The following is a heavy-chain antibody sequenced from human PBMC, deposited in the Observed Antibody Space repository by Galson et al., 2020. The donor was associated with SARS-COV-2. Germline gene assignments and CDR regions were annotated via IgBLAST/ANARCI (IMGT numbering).Heavy chain of an antibody. CDR1: GDSINNNRYY. V-gene: IGHV4-39*07. CDR3: ARDRPYPTQYAGGLDN. D-gene: IGHD2-2*01. Sequence: SETLSLTCIVSGDSINNNRYYWGWIRQPPGRGLEWIGYVYNSGSTYYNPSLESRVTISIDTSKNQFSLKLKSVTAADTAVYYCARDRPYPTQYAGGLDNWGQGTLVTVSS. J-gene: IGHJ4*02. CDR2: VYNSGST.